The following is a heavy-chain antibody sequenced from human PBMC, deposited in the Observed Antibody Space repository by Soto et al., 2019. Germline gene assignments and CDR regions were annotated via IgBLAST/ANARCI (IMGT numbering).Heavy chain of an antibody. J-gene: IGHJ3*01. Sequence: QFQLVQSGDEVKRPGASVRVSCKASGYTFTNYGVTWMRQAPVQGLEWIGWINVHNVKTIYAQKFQRSVTMTRATSTRTAYMDLRGLRNDETATYYCARVLYGGASWQHAFDLWGQGTMVTVSA. D-gene: IGHD2-15*01. CDR3: ARVLYGGASWQHAFDL. CDR1: GYTFTNYG. V-gene: IGHV1-18*01. CDR2: INVHNVKT.